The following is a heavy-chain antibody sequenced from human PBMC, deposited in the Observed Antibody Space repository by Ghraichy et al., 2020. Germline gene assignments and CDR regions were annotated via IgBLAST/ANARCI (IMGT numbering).Heavy chain of an antibody. Sequence: ASVKVSCKASGYTFTSYDINWVRQATGQGLEWMGWMNPNSGNTGYAQKFQGRVTMTRNTSISTAYMELSSLRSEDTAVYYCARVVRKGYIKGLGYWGQGTLVTVSS. D-gene: IGHD3-16*02. CDR3: ARVVRKGYIKGLGY. J-gene: IGHJ4*02. CDR1: GYTFTSYD. V-gene: IGHV1-8*01. CDR2: MNPNSGNT.